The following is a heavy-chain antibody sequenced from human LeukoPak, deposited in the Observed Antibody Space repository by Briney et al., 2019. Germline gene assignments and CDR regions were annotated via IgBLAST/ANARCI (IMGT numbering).Heavy chain of an antibody. CDR1: GFTFSSYA. J-gene: IGHJ4*02. V-gene: IGHV3-23*01. D-gene: IGHD3-9*01. Sequence: GGSLRLSCAASGFTFSSYAMSWVRQAPGKGLEWVSAISGSGGSTYYADSVKGRFTISRDNSKNTLYLQMNSLRAEDTAVYYCAKDRVLGYDILTGYWDYWGQGTLVTVSS. CDR2: ISGSGGST. CDR3: AKDRVLGYDILTGYWDY.